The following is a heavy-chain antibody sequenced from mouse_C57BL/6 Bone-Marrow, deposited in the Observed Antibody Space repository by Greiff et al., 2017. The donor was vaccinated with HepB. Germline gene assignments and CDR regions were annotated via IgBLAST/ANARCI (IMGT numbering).Heavy chain of an antibody. Sequence: EVQLQESGAELVKPGASVKLSCTASGFNIKDYYMHWVKQRTEQGLEWIGRIDPEDGETKYAPKFKGKATITADTSSNTAYLQLSSLTSEDTAVYYCARETVVAGDYWYFDVWGTGTTVTVAS. D-gene: IGHD1-1*01. CDR1: GFNIKDYY. CDR3: ARETVVAGDYWYFDV. J-gene: IGHJ1*03. V-gene: IGHV14-2*01. CDR2: IDPEDGET.